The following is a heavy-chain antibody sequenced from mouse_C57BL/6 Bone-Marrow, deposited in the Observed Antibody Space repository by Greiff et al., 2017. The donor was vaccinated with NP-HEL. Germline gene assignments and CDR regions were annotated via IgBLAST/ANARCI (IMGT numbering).Heavy chain of an antibody. CDR3: ARGESWGAFFDY. CDR1: GYTFSTSW. V-gene: IGHV1-82*01. Sequence: QVQLQQPGPELVKPGASVKISCKASGYTFSTSWMNWMKQRPGQGLEWIGRIYPGDGDTHYSGNFKGKASLTADKSSTPAYLQLSSLTSEDSAVDVYARGESWGAFFDYGGQGTTLSVSS. CDR2: IYPGDGDT. J-gene: IGHJ2*01. D-gene: IGHD6-1*01.